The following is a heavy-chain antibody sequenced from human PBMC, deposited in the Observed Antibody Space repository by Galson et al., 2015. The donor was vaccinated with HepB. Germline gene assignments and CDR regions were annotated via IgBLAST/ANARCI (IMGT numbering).Heavy chain of an antibody. CDR3: ARESSGYLFRSVGMDG. J-gene: IGHJ6*02. CDR2: ISAYNGKT. V-gene: IGHV1-18*04. CDR1: GYTFTNYG. D-gene: IGHD6-19*01. Sequence: SVKVSCKASGYTFTNYGISWVRQAPGQGLEWMGWISAYNGKTNYAQKFQGRVTITTDTSTSTAYLEVRSLKSDDTAVYYCARESSGYLFRSVGMDGWGQGTSVIVSS.